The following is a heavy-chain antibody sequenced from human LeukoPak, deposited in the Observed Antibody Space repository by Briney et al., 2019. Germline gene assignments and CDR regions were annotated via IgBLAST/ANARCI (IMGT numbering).Heavy chain of an antibody. CDR1: GGTFSSYA. D-gene: IGHD2-2*01. J-gene: IGHJ6*02. CDR2: MNPNSGNT. V-gene: IGHV1-8*02. CDR3: ARVGYCSSTSCYLYYGMDV. Sequence: ASVKVSCKASGGTFSSYAISWVRQATGQGLEWMGWMNPNSGNTGYAQKFQGRVTMTRNTSISTAYMELSSLRSEDTAVYYCARVGYCSSTSCYLYYGMDVWGQGTTVTVSS.